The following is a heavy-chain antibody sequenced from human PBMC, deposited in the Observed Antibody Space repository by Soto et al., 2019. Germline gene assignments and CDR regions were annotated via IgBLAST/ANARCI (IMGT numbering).Heavy chain of an antibody. Sequence: EVQLVETGGGLIQPGGSLRLSCAASGFTVRSNYMSWVRQAPGKGLEWGSVIYSGGSTYYADSVKGRFTISRDNSQNTLYLQMNSLRAEDTAVYYCARESGEHRSYYYYYGMDVWGQGTTVTVSS. J-gene: IGHJ6*02. V-gene: IGHV3-53*02. CDR2: IYSGGST. CDR3: ARESGEHRSYYYYYGMDV. CDR1: GFTVRSNY. D-gene: IGHD3-10*01.